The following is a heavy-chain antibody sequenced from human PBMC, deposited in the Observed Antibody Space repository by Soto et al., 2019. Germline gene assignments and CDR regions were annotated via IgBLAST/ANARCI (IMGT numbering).Heavy chain of an antibody. CDR3: TCPVTTTFYYFDD. CDR1: GFTFSGSA. Sequence: GGSLRLSCAASGFTFSGSAMHWVRQASGKGLEWVGRIRSKANSYATAYAASVKGRFTISRDDSKNTAYLQMNSLKTEDTAVHYCTCPVTTTFYYFDDWGQGTLVTVSS. CDR2: IRSKANSYAT. V-gene: IGHV3-73*01. J-gene: IGHJ4*02. D-gene: IGHD4-4*01.